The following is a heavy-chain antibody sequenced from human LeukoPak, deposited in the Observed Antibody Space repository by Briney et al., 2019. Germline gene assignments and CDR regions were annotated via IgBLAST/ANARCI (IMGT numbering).Heavy chain of an antibody. V-gene: IGHV3-33*01. CDR1: GFTFSSYG. D-gene: IGHD2/OR15-2a*01. CDR2: IWYDGSNK. Sequence: GGSLRLSCAASGFTFSSYGMHWVRQAPGKGLEWVALIWYDGSNKYYADSVKGRLTISRDNSKNTLYLQMNSLRAEDTAVYYCAREGPRGNSQFGYWGQGTLVTVSS. J-gene: IGHJ4*02. CDR3: AREGPRGNSQFGY.